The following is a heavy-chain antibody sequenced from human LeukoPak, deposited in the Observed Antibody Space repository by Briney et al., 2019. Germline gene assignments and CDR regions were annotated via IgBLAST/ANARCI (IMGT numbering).Heavy chain of an antibody. CDR2: MNPNSGNT. D-gene: IGHD3-9*01. CDR3: ARGPLRYFDWLLKKMYYFDY. CDR1: GYTFTSYD. J-gene: IGHJ4*02. V-gene: IGHV1-8*01. Sequence: ASVKVSCTASGYTFTSYDINWVRQATGQGLEWMGWMNPNSGNTGYAQKFQGRVTMTRNTSISTAYMELSSLRSEDTAVYYCARGPLRYFDWLLKKMYYFDYWGQGTLVTVSS.